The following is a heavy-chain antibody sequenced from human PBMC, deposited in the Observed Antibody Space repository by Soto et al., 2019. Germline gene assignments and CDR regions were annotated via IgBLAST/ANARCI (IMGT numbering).Heavy chain of an antibody. CDR3: TSRLYCSSTSCYAA. Sequence: EVQLVESGGGLVQPGGSLKLSCAASGFTFSGSAMHWVRQASGKGLGWVGRIRSKANSYETAYAASVKVRCTISRDDSKNTAYLQMNSLKNEDTAVYYCTSRLYCSSTSCYAAWGQGILVTVSS. CDR2: IRSKANSYET. D-gene: IGHD2-2*01. J-gene: IGHJ4*02. V-gene: IGHV3-73*01. CDR1: GFTFSGSA.